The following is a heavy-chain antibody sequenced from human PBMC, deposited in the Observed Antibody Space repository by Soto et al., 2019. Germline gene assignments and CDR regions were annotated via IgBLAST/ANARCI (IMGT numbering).Heavy chain of an antibody. CDR3: ARAGFSTSRLGLLGTGAHGVEIDF. Sequence: QVQLVQSGAEVKKTGASVEVSCKASGYTFISYGISWVRQAPGQGLEWMGWISPYNGKTNYAQTFKGRATMTTDRSTSTAYMELRSLRSDDTAVYYCARAGFSTSRLGLLGTGAHGVEIDFWGQGTLVTVSS. J-gene: IGHJ4*02. D-gene: IGHD7-27*01. CDR1: GYTFISYG. CDR2: ISPYNGKT. V-gene: IGHV1-18*01.